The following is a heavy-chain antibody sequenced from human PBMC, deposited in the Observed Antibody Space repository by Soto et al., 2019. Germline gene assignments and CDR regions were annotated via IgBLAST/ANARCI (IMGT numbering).Heavy chain of an antibody. D-gene: IGHD2-2*01. CDR3: ARGGEDIVVVPAAIHYGMDV. Sequence: QVQLVQSGAEVKKPGSSVKVSCKASGGTFSSYAISWVRQAPGQGLEWMGGIIPIFGTANYAQKFKGRVTITADESTSTAYMELSSLRSEDTAVYYCARGGEDIVVVPAAIHYGMDVWGQGTTVTVSS. J-gene: IGHJ6*02. V-gene: IGHV1-69*01. CDR2: IIPIFGTA. CDR1: GGTFSSYA.